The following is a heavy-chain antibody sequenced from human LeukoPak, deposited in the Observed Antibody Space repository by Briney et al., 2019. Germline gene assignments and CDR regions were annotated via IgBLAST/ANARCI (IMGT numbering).Heavy chain of an antibody. CDR2: IYYSGST. CDR3: ARESLWFGEFDY. Sequence: PSQTLSLTCTVSGGSISSGGYYWSWIRQHPGKGLEWIGYIYYSGSTYYNPSLKSRVTISVDTSKNQFSLKLSSVTAADTAVYYCARESLWFGEFDYWGQGTLVTVSS. J-gene: IGHJ4*02. CDR1: GGSISSGGYY. V-gene: IGHV4-31*03. D-gene: IGHD3-10*01.